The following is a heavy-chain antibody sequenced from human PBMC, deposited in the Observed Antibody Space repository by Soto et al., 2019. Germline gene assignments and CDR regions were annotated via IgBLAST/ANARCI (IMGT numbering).Heavy chain of an antibody. J-gene: IGHJ6*02. V-gene: IGHV3-48*02. CDR3: ASEANRDSGMDD. CDR1: GFSFSSYH. Sequence: EVQLVESGGGLIQPGGSLSLSCAASGFSFSSYHMNWVRQAPGKGLEWVSYISSSSTTIYYADSVKGRFTISRDNAKNSLYLQMNSLRDEDTAVYYCASEANRDSGMDDWGQGTTVTVSS. CDR2: ISSSSTTI.